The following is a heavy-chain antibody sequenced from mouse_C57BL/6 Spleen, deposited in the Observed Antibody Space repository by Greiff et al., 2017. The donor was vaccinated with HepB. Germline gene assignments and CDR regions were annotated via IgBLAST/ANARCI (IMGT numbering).Heavy chain of an antibody. J-gene: IGHJ2*01. CDR3: ARRYPDFDY. CDR2: ISGGGGNT. CDR1: GFTFSSYT. V-gene: IGHV5-9*01. Sequence: EVQRVESGGGLVKPGGSLKLSCAASGFTFSSYTMSWVRQTPEKRLEWVATISGGGGNTYYPDSVKGRFTISRDNAKNTLYLQMSSLRSEDTALYYCARRYPDFDYWGQGTTLTVSS. D-gene: IGHD1-1*01.